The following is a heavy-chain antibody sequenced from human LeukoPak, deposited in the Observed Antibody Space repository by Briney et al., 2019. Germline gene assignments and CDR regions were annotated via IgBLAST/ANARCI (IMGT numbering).Heavy chain of an antibody. CDR2: IYSDGST. CDR3: TTQRVVTAAIDS. J-gene: IGHJ4*02. Sequence: PGGSLRLSCAASGFIVSSNYMSWVRQAPGKGLEWVSVIYSDGSTYYADSVKGRFTISRDNSKNTLYLQMNSLRVEDTAIYYCTTQRVVTAAIDSWGQGTLVTVSS. D-gene: IGHD2-21*02. CDR1: GFIVSSNY. V-gene: IGHV3-53*01.